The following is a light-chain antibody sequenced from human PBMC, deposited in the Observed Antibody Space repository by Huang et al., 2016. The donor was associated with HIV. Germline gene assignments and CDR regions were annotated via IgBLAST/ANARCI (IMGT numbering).Light chain of an antibody. Sequence: DIQMTQSPSSLSASVGDRVTITFRTSKSISTYLNWYQQMPGKAPNLLIYGASTLQSGIPSSFSGSGSETDFILTISALQPEDSATYYCQQSYMTPLTFGQGTKVEVK. CDR1: KSISTY. CDR2: GAS. J-gene: IGKJ1*01. CDR3: QQSYMTPLT. V-gene: IGKV1-39*01.